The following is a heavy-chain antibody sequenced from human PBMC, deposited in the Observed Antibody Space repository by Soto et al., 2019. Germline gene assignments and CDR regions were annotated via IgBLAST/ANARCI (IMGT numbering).Heavy chain of an antibody. CDR2: ISGSGGST. CDR1: GFTFSSYA. D-gene: IGHD3-3*01. V-gene: IGHV3-23*01. Sequence: GGSLRLSCAASGFTFSSYAMSWVRQAPGKGLEWVSAISGSGGSTYYADSVKGRFTISRDNSKNTLYLQMNSLRAEDTAVYYCAKDALRFLEWLFAADGMDVWGQGTTVTVSS. CDR3: AKDALRFLEWLFAADGMDV. J-gene: IGHJ6*02.